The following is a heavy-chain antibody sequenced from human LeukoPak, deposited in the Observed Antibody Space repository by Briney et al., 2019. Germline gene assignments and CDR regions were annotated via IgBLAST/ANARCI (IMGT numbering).Heavy chain of an antibody. J-gene: IGHJ4*02. D-gene: IGHD5-12*01. CDR1: GFTFSSYW. V-gene: IGHV3-74*01. CDR3: ARVHPDIVATIPPY. CDR2: INSDGSST. Sequence: GGSLRLSCAASGFTFSSYWMHWVRQAPGKGLVWVSRINSDGSSTSYADSVKGRFTTSRDNAKNTLYLQMNSLRAEDTAVYYCARVHPDIVATIPPYWGQGTLVTVSS.